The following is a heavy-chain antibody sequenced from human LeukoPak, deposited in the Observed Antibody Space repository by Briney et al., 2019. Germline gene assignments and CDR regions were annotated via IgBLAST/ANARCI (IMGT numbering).Heavy chain of an antibody. CDR1: GGSISSYY. D-gene: IGHD6-6*01. J-gene: IGHJ6*03. Sequence: PSETLSLTCTVSGGSISSYYWSWIRQPAGKGLEWIGCIYTSGSTNYNPSLKSRVTISVDKSKNHFSLKLSSVTAADTAVYYCARDRDTDQYSSSSGVYYYYMDVWGKGTTVTVSS. CDR2: IYTSGST. V-gene: IGHV4-4*07. CDR3: ARDRDTDQYSSSSGVYYYYMDV.